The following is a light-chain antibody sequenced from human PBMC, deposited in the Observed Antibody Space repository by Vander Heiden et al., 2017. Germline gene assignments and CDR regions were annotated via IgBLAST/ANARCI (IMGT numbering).Light chain of an antibody. V-gene: IGKV1-33*01. CDR1: QDISNY. Sequence: IQMTQSPSSLSASVGDRVTITCQASQDISNYLNWYQQKPGKAPKLLIYDASNLETGVPSRFSGSGSGTDFTFTISSLQPEDFATYYCQQDDNLPHTFGQGTKMEIK. J-gene: IGKJ2*01. CDR3: QQDDNLPHT. CDR2: DAS.